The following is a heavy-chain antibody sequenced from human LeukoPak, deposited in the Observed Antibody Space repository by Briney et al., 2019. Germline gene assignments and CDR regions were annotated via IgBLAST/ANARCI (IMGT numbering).Heavy chain of an antibody. J-gene: IGHJ6*03. V-gene: IGHV1-69*05. CDR3: ARGDIVATSYMDV. CDR2: IIPIFGTA. D-gene: IGHD5-12*01. Sequence: SVKVSCKASGGTFSSYAISWVRQAPGQGLEWMGRIIPIFGTANYAQKFQGRVTITTDESTSTAYMELSSLRSEDTAMYYCARGDIVATSYMDVWGKGTTVTVSS. CDR1: GGTFSSYA.